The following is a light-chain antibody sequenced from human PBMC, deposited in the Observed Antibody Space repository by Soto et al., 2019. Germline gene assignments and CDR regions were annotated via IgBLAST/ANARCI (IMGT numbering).Light chain of an antibody. CDR1: SSDVGGYNY. CDR2: DVS. Sequence: QSALTQPASVSGSPGQLITISCTGTSSDVGGYNYVSWYQQHPGKAPKLMIYDVSNRPSGFSNRFSGSKSGNTASLTISGLQAEDDADYSCSSYTSSSTVVFGGGTKLTVL. CDR3: SSYTSSSTVV. J-gene: IGLJ2*01. V-gene: IGLV2-14*01.